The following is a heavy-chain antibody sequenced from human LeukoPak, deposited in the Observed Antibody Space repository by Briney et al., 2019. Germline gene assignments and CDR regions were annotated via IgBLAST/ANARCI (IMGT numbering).Heavy chain of an antibody. V-gene: IGHV3-7*01. D-gene: IGHD3-22*01. CDR3: ARNTYYYDSSGYYPAPAFDI. CDR2: IKQDGSEK. J-gene: IGHJ3*02. CDR1: GFTFSSYW. Sequence: PGGSLRLSCAASGFTFSSYWMSWVRQAPGKGLEWVANIKQDGSEKYYMDSVKGRFTISRDNAKNSLYLQMNSLRAEDTAVYYCARNTYYYDSSGYYPAPAFDIWGQGTMVTVSS.